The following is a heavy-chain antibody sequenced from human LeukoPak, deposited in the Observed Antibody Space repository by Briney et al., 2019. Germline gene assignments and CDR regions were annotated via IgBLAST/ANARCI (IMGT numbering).Heavy chain of an antibody. J-gene: IGHJ5*02. CDR2: INHSGST. CDR3: ARGLGVVIRRFDP. D-gene: IGHD3-3*01. V-gene: IGHV4-34*01. Sequence: SETLSLTCAVYGGSFSGYYWSWIRQPPGKGLEWIGEINHSGSTNYNPSLKSRVTISVDTSKNQFSLKLSSVTAADTAVYYYARGLGVVIRRFDPWGQGTLVTVSS. CDR1: GGSFSGYY.